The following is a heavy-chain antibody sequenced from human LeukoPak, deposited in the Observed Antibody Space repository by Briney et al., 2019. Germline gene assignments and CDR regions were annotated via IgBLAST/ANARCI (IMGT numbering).Heavy chain of an antibody. CDR2: IYSGGST. V-gene: IGHV3-66*01. D-gene: IGHD3-22*01. CDR3: ARGYYDSSGYYYGDYYYGMDV. CDR1: GFTVSSNY. J-gene: IGHJ6*02. Sequence: GGSLRLSCAASGFTVSSNYMSWVRQAPGKGLEWVSVIYSGGSTYYADSVKGRFTISRDNSKNTLYLQMNSLRAEDTAVYYCARGYYDSSGYYYGDYYYGMDVWGQGTTVTVSS.